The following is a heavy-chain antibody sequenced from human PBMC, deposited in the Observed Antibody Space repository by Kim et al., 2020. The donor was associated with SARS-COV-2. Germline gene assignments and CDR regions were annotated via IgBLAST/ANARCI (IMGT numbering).Heavy chain of an antibody. CDR2: TRNDGSNT. CDR3: AVSDWFDP. D-gene: IGHD2-8*01. Sequence: GGSLRLSCAASGIPISGYWMHWVRQPPGKGLVWVARTRNDGSNTTYADSVRGRFTISRDNAKNTLYLQMNSLKAEDTALYFCAVSDWFDPWGQGTLVTVSS. J-gene: IGHJ5*02. CDR1: GIPISGYW. V-gene: IGHV3-74*01.